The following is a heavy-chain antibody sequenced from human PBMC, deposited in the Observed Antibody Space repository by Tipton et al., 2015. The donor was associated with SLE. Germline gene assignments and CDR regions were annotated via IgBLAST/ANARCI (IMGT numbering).Heavy chain of an antibody. V-gene: IGHV4-59*11. CDR1: GGSISSHY. Sequence: TLSLTCTVSGGSISSHYWSWIRQPPGKGLGWIGYISYSGNTNYNPSLKSRVTMSVDPSKMQFSLNLNSVTAADTALYFCARGVAERLGLDFWGQGSLVTVSS. J-gene: IGHJ4*02. CDR3: ARGVAERLGLDF. D-gene: IGHD6-19*01. CDR2: ISYSGNT.